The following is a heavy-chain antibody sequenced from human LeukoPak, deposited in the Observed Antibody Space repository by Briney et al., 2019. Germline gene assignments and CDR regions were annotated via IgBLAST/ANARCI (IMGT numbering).Heavy chain of an antibody. CDR2: IIPKLGRV. D-gene: IGHD3-22*01. CDR3: ARDQYYYDSSGYGY. Sequence: ASVKVSCKASGDTVSNYGISWVRQAPGQGLEWMGGIIPKLGRVNYAQKFQGRVMITAVESTNTVNMELNSLRSEDTAVYYCARDQYYYDSSGYGYWGQGTLVTVSS. V-gene: IGHV1-69*13. J-gene: IGHJ4*02. CDR1: GDTVSNYG.